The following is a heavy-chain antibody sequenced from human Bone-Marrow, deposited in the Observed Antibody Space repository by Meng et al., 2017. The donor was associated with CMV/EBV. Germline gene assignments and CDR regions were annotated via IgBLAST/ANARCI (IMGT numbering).Heavy chain of an antibody. J-gene: IGHJ6*02. CDR3: ARDRTTYYDFWSGYYTYGRDV. CDR1: GFTFSDYY. CDR2: ISSSGSTI. V-gene: IGHV3-11*04. Sequence: GESLKISCAASGFTFSDYYMSWIRQAPGKGLGWVSYISSSGSTIYYADSVKGRFTISRDNSKNTLYLQMNSLRAEDTAVYYCARDRTTYYDFWSGYYTYGRDVWGQGTTVTVSS. D-gene: IGHD3-3*01.